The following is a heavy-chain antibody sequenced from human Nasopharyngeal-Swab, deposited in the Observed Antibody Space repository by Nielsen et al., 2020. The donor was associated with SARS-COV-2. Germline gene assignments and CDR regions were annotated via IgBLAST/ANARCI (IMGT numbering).Heavy chain of an antibody. V-gene: IGHV4-34*01. CDR1: GGSFSGYY. CDR3: ARAGVDTSTGSSGGCFDY. CDR2: INHSGTT. Sequence: SETLSLTCAVYGGSFSGYYWSWIRQPPGKGLEWIGEINHSGTTNYNPSLKSRVTISLDTSKKQFSLKLSSVTAADTAVYYCARAGVDTSTGSSGGCFDYWGQGTLVTVSS. D-gene: IGHD3-9*01. J-gene: IGHJ4*02.